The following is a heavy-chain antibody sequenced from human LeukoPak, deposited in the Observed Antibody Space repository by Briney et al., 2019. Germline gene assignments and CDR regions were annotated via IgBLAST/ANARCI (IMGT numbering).Heavy chain of an antibody. Sequence: ASVTVSCTASGDSFTINDINWVRQATGQGLEWMGWMNPNSGNTGYAQKFQGRVTMTRNTSISTAYMELTDLRSEDAAVYYCARVTAGGTWTFDIWGQGTTVTVSS. J-gene: IGHJ3*02. CDR3: ARVTAGGTWTFDI. V-gene: IGHV1-8*01. CDR2: MNPNSGNT. CDR1: GDSFTIND. D-gene: IGHD6-13*01.